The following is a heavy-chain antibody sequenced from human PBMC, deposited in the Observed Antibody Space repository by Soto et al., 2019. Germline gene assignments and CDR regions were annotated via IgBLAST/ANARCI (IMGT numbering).Heavy chain of an antibody. J-gene: IGHJ6*01. CDR1: GYTFTSYG. CDR3: ARDGQGILRLRYFEGYGMDV. CDR2: ISAYNGNT. V-gene: IGHV1-18*04. D-gene: IGHD3-9*01. Sequence: QVQLVQSGAEVKKPGASVKVSCKASGYTFTSYGISWVRQAPGQGLEWMGWISAYNGNTNYAQKLQGRVTMTTDTTQDTAYMELRSLRSDDTAVYYCARDGQGILRLRYFEGYGMDVWGQGNTVNVSS.